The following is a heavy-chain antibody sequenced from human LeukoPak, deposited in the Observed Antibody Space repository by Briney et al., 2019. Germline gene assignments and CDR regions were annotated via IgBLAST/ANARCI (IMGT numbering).Heavy chain of an antibody. CDR3: AREPNYDILTGPTRYYYYMDV. Sequence: SVKVSCKASGGTFSSYAISWVRQAPGQGLEWMGGIIPIFGTANYAQKFQGRVTITADESTNTAYMELSSLRSEDTAVYYCAREPNYDILTGPTRYYYYMDVWGKGTTVTVSS. D-gene: IGHD3-9*01. J-gene: IGHJ6*03. V-gene: IGHV1-69*13. CDR1: GGTFSSYA. CDR2: IIPIFGTA.